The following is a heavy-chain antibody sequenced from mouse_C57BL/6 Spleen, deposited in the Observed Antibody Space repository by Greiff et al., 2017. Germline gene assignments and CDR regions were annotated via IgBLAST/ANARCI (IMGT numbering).Heavy chain of an antibody. J-gene: IGHJ4*01. CDR3: AISITTVVAEYAMDY. D-gene: IGHD1-1*01. CDR2: ISNGGGST. Sequence: DVKLVESGGGLVQPGGSLKLSCAASGFTFSDYYMYWVRQTPEKRLEWVAYISNGGGSTYYPDTVKGRVTISRDNAKNSLYLQMSRLKSEDTAMYYCAISITTVVAEYAMDYWGQGTSVTVSS. V-gene: IGHV5-12*01. CDR1: GFTFSDYY.